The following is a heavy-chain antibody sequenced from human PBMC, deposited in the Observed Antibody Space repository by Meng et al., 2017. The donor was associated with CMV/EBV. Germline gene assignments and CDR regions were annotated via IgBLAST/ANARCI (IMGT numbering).Heavy chain of an antibody. D-gene: IGHD2-2*01. J-gene: IGHJ4*02. CDR1: GGSFSGYY. CDR3: ARGGYAVVPAATHY. V-gene: IGHV4-34*01. Sequence: SETLSLTCAVYGGSFSGYYWSWIRQPPRKGLEWIGEINHSGSTNYNPSLKSRVTISVDTSKNQFSLKLSSVTAADTAVYYCARGGYAVVPAATHYWGQGTLVTVSS. CDR2: INHSGST.